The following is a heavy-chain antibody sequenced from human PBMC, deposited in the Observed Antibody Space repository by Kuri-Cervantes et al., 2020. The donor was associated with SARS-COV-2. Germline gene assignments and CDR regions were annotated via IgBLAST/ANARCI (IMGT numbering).Heavy chain of an antibody. J-gene: IGHJ5*02. CDR2: IYYSGST. D-gene: IGHD3-3*01. V-gene: IGHV4-39*07. CDR3: ARVHTYYDFWSGYLGPNWFDP. Sequence: SETLSLTCTVSGGSISSSSYYWGWIRQPPGKGLEWIGSIYYSGSTYYNPSLKSRVTISVDTSKNQFSLKLSSVTAADTAVYYCARVHTYYDFWSGYLGPNWFDPWGQGTLVTVSS. CDR1: GGSISSSSYY.